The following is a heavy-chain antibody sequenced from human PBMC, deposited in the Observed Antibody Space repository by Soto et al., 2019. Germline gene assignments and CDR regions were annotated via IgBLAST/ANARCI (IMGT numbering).Heavy chain of an antibody. J-gene: IGHJ5*02. CDR1: GGTFSSYT. CDR3: AREGRATVTTNTWFDP. V-gene: IGHV1-69*08. CDR2: IIPILGIA. Sequence: QVQLVQSGAEVKKPGSSVKVSCKASGGTFSSYTISWVRQAPGQGLEWMGRIIPILGIANYAQKFQGRVTITADKSTSTAYMELSSLRSEDTAVYYCAREGRATVTTNTWFDPWGQGTLVTVSS. D-gene: IGHD4-17*01.